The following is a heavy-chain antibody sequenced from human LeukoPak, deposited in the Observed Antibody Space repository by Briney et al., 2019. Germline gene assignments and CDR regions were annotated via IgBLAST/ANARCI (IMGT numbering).Heavy chain of an antibody. V-gene: IGHV3-66*01. Sequence: GGSLRLSCAASEFSVGSNYMTWVRQAPGKGLEWVSLIYSGGSTYYADSVKGRFTISRDNSKNTLYLQMNSLRAEDTAVYYCTRDPRRLDYWGQGTLVTVSS. CDR3: TRDPRRLDY. CDR2: IYSGGST. J-gene: IGHJ4*02. CDR1: EFSVGSNY.